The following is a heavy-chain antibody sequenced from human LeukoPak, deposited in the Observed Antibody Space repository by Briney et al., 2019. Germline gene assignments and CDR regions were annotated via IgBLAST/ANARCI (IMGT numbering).Heavy chain of an antibody. CDR1: GFTFSSYS. CDR3: VLSWSYDMDV. J-gene: IGHJ6*02. CDR2: ISSSSSNI. Sequence: GGSLRLSCAASGFTFSSYSMNWVRQAPGKGLEWVSHISSSSSNIYYADSVKGRFTISGDNAKNSLYLQMNSLRAEDTAVYYCVLSWSYDMDVWGQGTTVTVSS. V-gene: IGHV3-48*04. D-gene: IGHD2-15*01.